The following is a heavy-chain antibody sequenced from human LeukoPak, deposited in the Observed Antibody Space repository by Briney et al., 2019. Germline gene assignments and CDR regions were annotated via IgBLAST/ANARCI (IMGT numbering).Heavy chain of an antibody. Sequence: PGGSLRLSCAASGFTFTRFWMGCVSQAPGKGLEWVANIEQDGSEKYYVDSVKGRFTISRDNAKNSLYLQMNSLRAEDTAVYYCARRSCSGGICYSCFDYWGQGTLVTVSS. J-gene: IGHJ4*02. CDR2: IEQDGSEK. V-gene: IGHV3-7*01. CDR3: ARRSCSGGICYSCFDY. CDR1: GFTFTRFW. D-gene: IGHD2-15*01.